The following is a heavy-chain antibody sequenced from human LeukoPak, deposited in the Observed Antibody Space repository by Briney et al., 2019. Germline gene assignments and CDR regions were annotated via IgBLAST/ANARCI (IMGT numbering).Heavy chain of an antibody. Sequence: SETLSLTCTVSGGSISSSGYYWGWIRQPPGKGLEWIGEINHSGSTNYNPSLKSRVTISVDTSKNQFSLKLSSVTAADTAVYYCARDLGGSYYYGSGSYYRYWGQGTLVTVSS. D-gene: IGHD3-10*01. CDR1: GGSISSSGYY. J-gene: IGHJ4*02. CDR2: INHSGST. CDR3: ARDLGGSYYYGSGSYYRY. V-gene: IGHV4-39*07.